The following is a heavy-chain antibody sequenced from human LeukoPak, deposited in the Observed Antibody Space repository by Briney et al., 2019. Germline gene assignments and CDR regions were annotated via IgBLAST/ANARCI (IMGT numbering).Heavy chain of an antibody. J-gene: IGHJ6*02. CDR3: TSPPYCGGDCYQYSYYYGMDV. V-gene: IGHV3-49*04. Sequence: PGGSLRLSCTASGFTFGDYAMSWVRQAPGKGLEWVGFIRSKAYGGTAEYAACVKGRFTISRDDSKSIAYLQMNSLKTEDTAVYYGTSPPYCGGDCYQYSYYYGMDVWGQGTTVTVSS. CDR2: IRSKAYGGTA. CDR1: GFTFGDYA. D-gene: IGHD2-21*02.